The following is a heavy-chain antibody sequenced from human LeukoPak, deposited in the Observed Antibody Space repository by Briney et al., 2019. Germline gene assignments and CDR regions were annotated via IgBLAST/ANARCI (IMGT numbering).Heavy chain of an antibody. Sequence: SETLSLTCTVSGGSISNYYWNWIRQPPGKGLEWIGYIYYSGNTNYNPSLKSRVTISVDASKNQFSPNLISVTAADTAVYYCAGDSYGMDVWGQGTTVTVAS. V-gene: IGHV4-59*08. CDR2: IYYSGNT. CDR1: GGSISNYY. D-gene: IGHD3-22*01. CDR3: AGDSYGMDV. J-gene: IGHJ6*02.